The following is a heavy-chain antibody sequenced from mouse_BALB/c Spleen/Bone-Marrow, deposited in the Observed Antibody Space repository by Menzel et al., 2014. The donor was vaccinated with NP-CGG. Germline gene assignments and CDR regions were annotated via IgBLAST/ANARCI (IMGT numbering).Heavy chain of an antibody. CDR2: ISSGSSTV. CDR3: ARSGSSSGYFDY. CDR1: GFTFSSFG. J-gene: IGHJ2*01. Sequence: EVMLVESGGGLVQPGGSRKFSCAASGFTFSSFGMHWVRQAPEKGLEWVAYISSGSSTVYYADKVMGRFTISRDNPKNTLFLQMTSLRSEDTAMYYCARSGSSSGYFDYWGQGTTLTVSS. V-gene: IGHV5-17*02. D-gene: IGHD1-1*01.